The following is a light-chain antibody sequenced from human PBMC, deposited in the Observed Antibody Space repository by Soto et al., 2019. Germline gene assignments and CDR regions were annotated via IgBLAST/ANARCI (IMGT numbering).Light chain of an antibody. CDR3: QQSRTTPWT. CDR1: QNIDIY. CDR2: AAS. J-gene: IGKJ1*01. Sequence: DIQMTQSPASLSASIGDTVTIACRASQNIDIYLNWYQHKPATVPKLLIYAASGLQTGVPSRFSGSGSGTDFSLTISSLQPEDFATYYCQQSRTTPWTFGQGTKVDIK. V-gene: IGKV1-39*01.